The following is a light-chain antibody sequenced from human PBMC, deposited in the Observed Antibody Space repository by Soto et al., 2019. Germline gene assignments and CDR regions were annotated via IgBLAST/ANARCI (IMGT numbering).Light chain of an antibody. J-gene: IGKJ1*01. Sequence: EVVLTQSPGTLSLSPGERATLSCRASQSVAANYLAWYQQKRGQAPRLLIYGASSRATGIPDRFSGSGSGTDFTLTITSLEPEDFAVYYCQQRSNWPPTFGQGTKVDIK. CDR2: GAS. V-gene: IGKV3D-20*02. CDR1: QSVAANY. CDR3: QQRSNWPPT.